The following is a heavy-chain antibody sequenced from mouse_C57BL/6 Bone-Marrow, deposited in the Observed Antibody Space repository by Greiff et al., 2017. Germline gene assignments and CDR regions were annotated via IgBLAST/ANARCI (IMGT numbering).Heavy chain of an antibody. D-gene: IGHD2-14*01. CDR1: GYTFTDYY. J-gene: IGHJ4*01. CDR3: ARWVRRDYYAMDD. CDR2: IYPGSGNT. V-gene: IGHV1-76*01. Sequence: VQLQQSGAELVRPGASVKLSCKASGYTFTDYYINWVKQRPGQGLEWIARIYPGSGNTYYNEKFKGKATLTAEKSSSTAYMQLSSLTSEDSAVYFCARWVRRDYYAMDDWGQGTSVTVSS.